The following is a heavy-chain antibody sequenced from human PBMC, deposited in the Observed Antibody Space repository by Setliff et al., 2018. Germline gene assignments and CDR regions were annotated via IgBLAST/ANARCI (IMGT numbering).Heavy chain of an antibody. Sequence: SQTLSLTCTVSGGSVRTSSYYWGWIRQSPGKGLEWIGSIYFTGNTYYSPSLKSRVTISADTSKNQFSLKLTSLTATDTAIYYCARHGRFYDFTDYFPNWFDPWGQGTLVTVS. D-gene: IGHD3-22*01. V-gene: IGHV4-39*01. CDR1: GGSVRTSSYY. CDR2: IYFTGNT. CDR3: ARHGRFYDFTDYFPNWFDP. J-gene: IGHJ5*02.